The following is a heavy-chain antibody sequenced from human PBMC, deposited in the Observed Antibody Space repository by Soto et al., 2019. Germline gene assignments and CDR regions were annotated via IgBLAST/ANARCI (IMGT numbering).Heavy chain of an antibody. V-gene: IGHV3-13*01. CDR1: GFTFSSYD. Sequence: ESGGGLVQPGGSLRLSCAASGFTFSSYDMHWVRQATGKGLEWVSAIGTAGDTYYPGSVKGRFTISRENAKNSLYLQMNSLRAGDTAVYYCARGSTVTTAYYYMDVWGKGTTVTVSS. J-gene: IGHJ6*03. D-gene: IGHD4-4*01. CDR2: IGTAGDT. CDR3: ARGSTVTTAYYYMDV.